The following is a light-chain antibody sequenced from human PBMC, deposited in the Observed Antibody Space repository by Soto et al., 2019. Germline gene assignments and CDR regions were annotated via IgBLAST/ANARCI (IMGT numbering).Light chain of an antibody. V-gene: IGLV2-14*01. Sequence: QSALTQPASVSGSPGQSITISCTGTSSDVGGYNYVSWYQHHPGKAPKLMIYEVSNRPSGVSNRFSGSKSGNTASLTISGLQAEDEADYYCSSYTGGSTPVFGGGTKVTVL. CDR2: EVS. J-gene: IGLJ3*02. CDR3: SSYTGGSTPV. CDR1: SSDVGGYNY.